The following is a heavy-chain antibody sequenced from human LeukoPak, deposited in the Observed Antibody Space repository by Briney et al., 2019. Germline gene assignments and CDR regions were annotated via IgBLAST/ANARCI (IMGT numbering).Heavy chain of an antibody. CDR1: GFTFSSYA. D-gene: IGHD3-10*01. V-gene: IGHV3-30*04. Sequence: GRSLRLSCAASGFTFSSYAMHWVRQAPGKGLEWVAVISYDGSNKYYADSVKGRFTISRDNSKNTLYLQMNSLRAEDTAVYYCAKDQLRGRGITMVRGVTHFDYWGQGTLVTVSS. CDR2: ISYDGSNK. J-gene: IGHJ4*02. CDR3: AKDQLRGRGITMVRGVTHFDY.